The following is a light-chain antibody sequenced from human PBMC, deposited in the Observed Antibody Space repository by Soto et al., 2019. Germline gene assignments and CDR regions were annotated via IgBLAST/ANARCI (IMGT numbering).Light chain of an antibody. CDR1: QGVSSN. Sequence: EIAMTQSPATLSVSPGERATLSCRASQGVSSNLAWYQQKPGQAPRLLISDASTRATGIPARFSGSGSGTEFTLTISSLQSEDFAVYYCQQFNNWPRTFGQGTKVDIK. J-gene: IGKJ1*01. V-gene: IGKV3-15*01. CDR3: QQFNNWPRT. CDR2: DAS.